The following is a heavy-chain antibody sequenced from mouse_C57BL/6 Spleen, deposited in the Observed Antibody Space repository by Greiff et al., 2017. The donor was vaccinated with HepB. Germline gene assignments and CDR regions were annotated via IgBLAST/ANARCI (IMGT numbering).Heavy chain of an antibody. V-gene: IGHV5-6*02. CDR3: ARFYDSRYWYFDV. CDR2: ISSGGSYT. Sequence: EVKLVESGGDLVKPGGSLKLSCAASGFTFSSYGMSWVRQTPDKRLEWVATISSGGSYTYYPDSVKGRFTISRDNAKNTLYLQMSSLKSEDTAMYYCARFYDSRYWYFDVWGTGTTVTVSS. J-gene: IGHJ1*03. D-gene: IGHD2-3*01. CDR1: GFTFSSYG.